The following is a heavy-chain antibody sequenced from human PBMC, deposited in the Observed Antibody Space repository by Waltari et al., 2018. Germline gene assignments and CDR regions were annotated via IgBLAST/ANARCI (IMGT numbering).Heavy chain of an antibody. Sequence: QVQLVQSGAEVKKPGAAVKVYGKAAGDTFTGYDMHVVRQAPGQGLEWMGWINPNSGGTNYAQKCQGRVTMTRDTSISTAYMELSRLRSDDTAVYYCASLYSYGHYGMDVWGQGTTVTVSS. J-gene: IGHJ6*02. CDR2: INPNSGGT. D-gene: IGHD5-18*01. CDR1: GDTFTGYD. V-gene: IGHV1-2*02. CDR3: ASLYSYGHYGMDV.